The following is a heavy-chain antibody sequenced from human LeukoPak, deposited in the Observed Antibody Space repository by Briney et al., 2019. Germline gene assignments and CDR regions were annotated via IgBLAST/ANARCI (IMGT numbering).Heavy chain of an antibody. D-gene: IGHD2/OR15-2a*01. CDR2: IRSKAYGGTI. Sequence: GGSLRLSCTTSGFTFGDYAMSWFRQAPGKGLEWVGLIRSKAYGGTIEYAASVKGRFAISRDDSKSIAYVQMNNLKTEDTAVYSCTRSPEPTTYYYSDYWGQGTLVTVSS. V-gene: IGHV3-49*03. CDR1: GFTFGDYA. J-gene: IGHJ4*02. CDR3: TRSPEPTTYYYSDY.